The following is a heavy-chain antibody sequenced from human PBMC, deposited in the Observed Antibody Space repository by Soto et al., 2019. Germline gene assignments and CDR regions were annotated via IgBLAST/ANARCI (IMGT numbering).Heavy chain of an antibody. CDR1: GFTFSSYA. CDR2: ISGSGGST. Sequence: GGSLRLSCAASGFTFSSYAMSWVRQAPGKGLEWVSAISGSGGSTYYADSVKGRFTISRDNSKNMLYLQMNSLRAEDTAVYYCAKARAQYYDFWSGYPVDYWGQGTLVTVSS. CDR3: AKARAQYYDFWSGYPVDY. V-gene: IGHV3-23*01. D-gene: IGHD3-3*01. J-gene: IGHJ4*02.